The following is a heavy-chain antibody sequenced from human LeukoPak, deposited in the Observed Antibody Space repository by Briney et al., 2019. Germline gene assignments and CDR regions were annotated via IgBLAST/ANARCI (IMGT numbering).Heavy chain of an antibody. Sequence: SETLSLTCAVYGGSFSGYYWSWIRQPPGKGLEWIGEINHSGSTNYNPSLKSRVTISVDTSKNQFSLKLSSVTAADTAVYYCARLFGELFRRYFDYWGQGTLVTVSS. J-gene: IGHJ4*02. CDR1: GGSFSGYY. D-gene: IGHD3-10*01. V-gene: IGHV4-34*01. CDR3: ARLFGELFRRYFDY. CDR2: INHSGST.